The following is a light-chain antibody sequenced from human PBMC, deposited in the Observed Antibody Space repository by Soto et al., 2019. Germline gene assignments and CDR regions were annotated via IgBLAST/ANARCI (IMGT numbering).Light chain of an antibody. CDR3: QQRRNWPWLT. V-gene: IGKV3-11*01. Sequence: EIVLTQSPATLSLSPGERATLFCRTSQSVSDQLAWFQQKPGQAPRLLIYDASNRATGIPARFSGSGYGTDFTLTISSLEAEDVSVYYCQQRRNWPWLTFGGGTKVEI. J-gene: IGKJ4*01. CDR2: DAS. CDR1: QSVSDQ.